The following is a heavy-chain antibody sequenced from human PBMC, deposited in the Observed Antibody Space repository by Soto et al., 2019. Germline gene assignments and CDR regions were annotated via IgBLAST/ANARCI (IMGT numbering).Heavy chain of an antibody. CDR2: INGDGASL. CDR3: AGEGSLGLDV. CDR1: GVTFSSFL. D-gene: IGHD3-10*01. J-gene: IGHJ6*02. Sequence: EVRLEEAGGGFVQPGGSLRVSCSASGVTFSSFLMHWVRQGPGKGREWVSRINGDGASLAYADYVKGRFSISRDNVKNTLDLHMHSLGAAATAVYFCAGEGSLGLDVWGRGTTVSVSS. V-gene: IGHV3-74*03.